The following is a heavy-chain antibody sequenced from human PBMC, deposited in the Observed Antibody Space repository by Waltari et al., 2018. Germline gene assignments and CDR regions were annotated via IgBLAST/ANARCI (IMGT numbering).Heavy chain of an antibody. V-gene: IGHV1-2*02. CDR1: GFTFTDFY. J-gene: IGHJ4*02. CDR2: INTKSGGT. CDR3: AKNIVTGPNSDS. D-gene: IGHD5-12*01. Sequence: QVQLVQSGAEVKKPGASVKVSCKTSGFTFTDFYIHWVRQAPGQGLEWMGGINTKSGGTDYTQNFQGRVTMTRDTSISTVYMELTRLISDDTAVYYCAKNIVTGPNSDSWGQGTL.